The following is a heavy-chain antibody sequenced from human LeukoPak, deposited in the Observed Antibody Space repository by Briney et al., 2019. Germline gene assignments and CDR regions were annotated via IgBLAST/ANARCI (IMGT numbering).Heavy chain of an antibody. CDR3: AREGCSTTSCYGYFDL. Sequence: SETLSLTCLVSGGPISRGDYYWSCIRHPPGKGLEWIGYIYYRGSTYYNPSLKSRVIISVDTSKNQFSLKLSSVTAADTAVYYFAREGCSTTSCYGYFDLWGRGTLVTVSS. D-gene: IGHD2-2*01. V-gene: IGHV4-30-4*01. J-gene: IGHJ2*01. CDR2: IYYRGST. CDR1: GGPISRGDYY.